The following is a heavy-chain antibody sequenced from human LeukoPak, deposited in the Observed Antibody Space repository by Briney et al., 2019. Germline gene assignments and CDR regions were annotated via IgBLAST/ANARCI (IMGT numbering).Heavy chain of an antibody. CDR2: IIPTFGIA. CDR1: GYTFTGYY. V-gene: IGHV1-69*04. CDR3: ARGGTVTTFDY. J-gene: IGHJ4*02. Sequence: GASVKVSCKAFGYTFTGYYMHWMRQAPGQGLEWMGRIIPTFGIANYAQKFQGRVTITADKSTSTAYMELSSLRSEDTAVYYCARGGTVTTFDYWGQGTLVTVSS. D-gene: IGHD4-11*01.